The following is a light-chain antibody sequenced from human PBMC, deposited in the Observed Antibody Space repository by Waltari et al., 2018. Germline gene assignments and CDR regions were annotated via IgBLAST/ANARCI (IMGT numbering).Light chain of an antibody. CDR2: EVS. Sequence: QSALTQPASVSGSPGQSITISCTGTSSDVGGYNYVSWYQQHPGKAPKLMIYEVSNRPSGVSNRFSGSKSGNTASLTISGLQAEDEADYYCRSYTSSSTLEGYVFGTGTKVTVL. V-gene: IGLV2-14*01. CDR3: RSYTSSSTLEGYV. J-gene: IGLJ1*01. CDR1: SSDVGGYNY.